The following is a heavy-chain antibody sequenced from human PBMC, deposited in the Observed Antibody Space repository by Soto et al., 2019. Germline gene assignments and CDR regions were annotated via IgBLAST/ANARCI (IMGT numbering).Heavy chain of an antibody. V-gene: IGHV5-10-1*01. CDR3: ATSGIHLWLNY. J-gene: IGHJ4*02. CDR2: IDPSDSYT. CDR1: GHSFTNYW. D-gene: IGHD5-18*01. Sequence: PGESLKISCNGSGHSFTNYWISWVRQMPGKGLEWMGRIDPSDSYTNYSPSFQGHVTISADKSISTAYLQWSSLKASDTAIYYCATSGIHLWLNYWGQGTLVTVSS.